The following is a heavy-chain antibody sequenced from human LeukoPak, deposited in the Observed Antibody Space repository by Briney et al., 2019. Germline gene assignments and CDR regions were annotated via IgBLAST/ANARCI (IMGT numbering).Heavy chain of an antibody. CDR1: GYSFTSYW. Sequence: GESLKISCKGSGYSFTSYWIGWVRQVPGKGLEWMGIIYPGDSDTRYSPSLQGQVTISVDTSIGTAYLQWSSLKASDTAIYYCARQNDFRLDYWGQGTLVTVSS. CDR3: ARQNDFRLDY. CDR2: IYPGDSDT. V-gene: IGHV5-51*01. D-gene: IGHD3-3*01. J-gene: IGHJ4*02.